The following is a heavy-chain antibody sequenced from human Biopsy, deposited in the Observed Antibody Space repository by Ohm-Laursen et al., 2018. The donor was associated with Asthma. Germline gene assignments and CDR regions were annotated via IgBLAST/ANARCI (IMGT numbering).Heavy chain of an antibody. CDR1: GFSFSNFA. V-gene: IGHV3-30*01. CDR2: ISKDASTQ. Sequence: SLRLSCTATGFSFSNFAIHWVRQAPGKGLEWVGVISKDASTQDYADSVKGQFTMARDNSKNTLDLQMNSLREEDTAVYYCVRDGTDDAFDIWGQGTVVSVSS. CDR3: VRDGTDDAFDI. D-gene: IGHD1-1*01. J-gene: IGHJ3*02.